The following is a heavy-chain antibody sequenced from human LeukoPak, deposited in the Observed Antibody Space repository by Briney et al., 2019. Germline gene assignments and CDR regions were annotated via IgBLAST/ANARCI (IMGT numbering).Heavy chain of an antibody. CDR2: TYYRFKWYN. Sequence: SQTLSLTCAIAGDRVSSNSAAWNWIRQSPSRGLEWLGRTYYRFKWYNEYAVSVKSRITISPDTSKNQFSLQLNSVTPEDTAVYHCARDYYYGMDVWGQGTTVTVSS. V-gene: IGHV6-1*01. CDR1: GDRVSSNSAA. J-gene: IGHJ6*02. CDR3: ARDYYYGMDV.